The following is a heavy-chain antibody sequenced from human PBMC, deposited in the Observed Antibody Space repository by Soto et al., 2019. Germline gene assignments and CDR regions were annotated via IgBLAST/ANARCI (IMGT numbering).Heavy chain of an antibody. CDR3: ARALTIFGVVIPSSYYGMDV. CDR1: GGTFSSYA. CDR2: IIPIFGTA. Sequence: QVQLVQSGAEVKKPGSSVKVSCKASGGTFSSYAISWVRQAPGQGLEWMGGIIPIFGTANYAQKFQGRVTITADKSTSTAYMELSSLRSEDTAVYYCARALTIFGVVIPSSYYGMDVWGQGTTVTVSS. D-gene: IGHD3-3*01. J-gene: IGHJ6*02. V-gene: IGHV1-69*06.